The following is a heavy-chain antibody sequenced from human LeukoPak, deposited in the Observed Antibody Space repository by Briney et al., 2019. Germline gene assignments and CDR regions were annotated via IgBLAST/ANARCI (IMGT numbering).Heavy chain of an antibody. V-gene: IGHV4-39*01. D-gene: IGHD5-12*01. CDR3: AARPPIIVAGPFDY. CDR2: IYYGGST. CDR1: GGSISSSTYY. J-gene: IGHJ4*02. Sequence: PSETLSLTCTVSGGSISSSTYYWGWIRQPPGKGLEWIGTIYYGGSTYYSPSLKSRVTISVDTSKNQFSLRLSSVTAADTAVYYCAARPPIIVAGPFDYWGQGTLVTVSS.